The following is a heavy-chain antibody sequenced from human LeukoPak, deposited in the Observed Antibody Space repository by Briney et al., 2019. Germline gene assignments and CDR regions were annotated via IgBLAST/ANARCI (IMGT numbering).Heavy chain of an antibody. Sequence: APVTVSCRASGYTFTNYDINWVRQATGQGLEWMGWMNPNSGHTGYPQKFQGRVTMTRNTSINTAYMELSSLRSEDTAMYYCARADGGIYGRGFDYWGQGALVTVSS. CDR3: ARADGGIYGRGFDY. D-gene: IGHD1-26*01. CDR2: MNPNSGHT. J-gene: IGHJ4*02. V-gene: IGHV1-8*02. CDR1: GYTFTNYD.